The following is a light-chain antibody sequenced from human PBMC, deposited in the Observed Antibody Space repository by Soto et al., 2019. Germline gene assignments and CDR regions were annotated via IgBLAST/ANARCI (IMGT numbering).Light chain of an antibody. V-gene: IGLV2-14*01. CDR3: SSYTSSSTYV. Sequence: QSALTQPASVSGSPGQSIALSCTGTSSDVGGYNYVSWYQQHPGKAPKLMVYDVSNRPSGVSNRFSGSKSGNTASLTISGFQAEDEADYYCSSYTSSSTYVFGTGTKLTVL. CDR2: DVS. CDR1: SSDVGGYNY. J-gene: IGLJ1*01.